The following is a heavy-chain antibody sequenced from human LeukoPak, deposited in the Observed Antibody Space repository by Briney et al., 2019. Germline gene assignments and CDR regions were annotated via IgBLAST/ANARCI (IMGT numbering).Heavy chain of an antibody. Sequence: GGSLRLSCAASGFTVSSNYMGWVRQAPGKGLEWVSVIYSGGNTYYADSVKGRFTISRDNSRNTMDLQMNSLRAEDTAVYYCARCDSSSWYGIDYWGQGTLVTVSA. J-gene: IGHJ4*02. CDR1: GFTVSSNY. CDR3: ARCDSSSWYGIDY. V-gene: IGHV3-53*01. D-gene: IGHD6-13*01. CDR2: IYSGGNT.